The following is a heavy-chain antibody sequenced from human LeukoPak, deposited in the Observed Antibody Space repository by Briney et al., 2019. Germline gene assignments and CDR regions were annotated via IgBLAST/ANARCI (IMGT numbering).Heavy chain of an antibody. D-gene: IGHD2-2*01. CDR2: ILSDGSST. CDR1: GFTFSTYW. CDR3: AREEYQLLSLDY. Sequence: AGGSLRLSCVASGFTFSTYWMHWVRQAPGKGLVWVSRILSDGSSTSYADSVKGRFTISRDNAKNMLYLQMNSLRAEDTAVYYCAREEYQLLSLDYWGQGTLVTVSS. V-gene: IGHV3-74*01. J-gene: IGHJ4*02.